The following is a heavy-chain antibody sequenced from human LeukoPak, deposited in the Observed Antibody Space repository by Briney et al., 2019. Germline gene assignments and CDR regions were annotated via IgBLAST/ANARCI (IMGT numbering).Heavy chain of an antibody. CDR3: ASDYGGLFDY. Sequence: PGRSLRLSCAASGFTFSSYGMHWVRQAPGKGLEWVAVISYDGSNKYYADSVKGRFTISRDNSKNTLYLQMNSLRAEDTAVYYCASDYGGLFDYWGQGTLVTVSS. CDR1: GFTFSSYG. D-gene: IGHD4-23*01. V-gene: IGHV3-30*03. CDR2: ISYDGSNK. J-gene: IGHJ4*02.